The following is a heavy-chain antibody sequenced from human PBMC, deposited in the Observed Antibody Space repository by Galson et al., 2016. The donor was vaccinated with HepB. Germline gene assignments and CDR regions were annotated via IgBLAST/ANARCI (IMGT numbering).Heavy chain of an antibody. D-gene: IGHD2-15*01. J-gene: IGHJ4*02. Sequence: SLRLSCAASGFTFINYAMTWVRQAPEKGLEWVSHINGNGDATYYVDSVKGRFAISRDNSKNTLYLQMNSLRAEDTAVYYCSKGREFAGSGYYDYWGQGTLVTVSS. CDR3: SKGREFAGSGYYDY. CDR1: GFTFINYA. CDR2: INGNGDAT. V-gene: IGHV3-23*01.